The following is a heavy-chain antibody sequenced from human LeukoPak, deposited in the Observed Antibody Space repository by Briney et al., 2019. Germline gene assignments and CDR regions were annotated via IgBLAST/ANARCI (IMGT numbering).Heavy chain of an antibody. CDR2: ISAYNGDT. CDR1: GYTFINYG. J-gene: IGHJ1*01. D-gene: IGHD6-13*01. Sequence: ASVKVSCKASGYTFINYGISWVRQAPGQGLEWMGWISAYNGDTNYTQKLQGRVAMTTDTSTSTAYMELWSLRSDDTAVYYCARGRAAAGTPAEYFHHWGQGTLVTVSS. V-gene: IGHV1-18*04. CDR3: ARGRAAAGTPAEYFHH.